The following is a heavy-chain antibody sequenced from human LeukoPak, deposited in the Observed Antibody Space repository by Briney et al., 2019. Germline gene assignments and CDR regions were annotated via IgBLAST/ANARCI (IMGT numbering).Heavy chain of an antibody. J-gene: IGHJ2*01. CDR2: VTWNSGSK. Sequence: GRSLRLYCAASGFTFGDYAMHWVRQAPGKGLEWVSGVTWNSGSKGYADSVKGRFTISRDNVKNSLYLQMNSLRAEDTALYYCAEANSNWYFDLWGRGTLVSVSS. V-gene: IGHV3-9*01. CDR3: AEANSNWYFDL. CDR1: GFTFGDYA.